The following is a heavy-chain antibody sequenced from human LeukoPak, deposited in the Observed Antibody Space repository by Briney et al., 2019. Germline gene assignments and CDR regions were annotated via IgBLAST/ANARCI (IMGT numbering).Heavy chain of an antibody. J-gene: IGHJ4*02. CDR2: IKQDGSET. CDR3: ARDGLFWYVY. V-gene: IGHV3-7*01. Sequence: PGGSLRLSCAASGFTFSSNWMTWVRQAPGKGLEWVANIKQDGSETYYVDSVKGRFTISRDNAKNSLYLQMNSLRAEDTAVYYCARDGLFWYVYWGQGTLVTVSS. CDR1: GFTFSSNW. D-gene: IGHD2-8*02.